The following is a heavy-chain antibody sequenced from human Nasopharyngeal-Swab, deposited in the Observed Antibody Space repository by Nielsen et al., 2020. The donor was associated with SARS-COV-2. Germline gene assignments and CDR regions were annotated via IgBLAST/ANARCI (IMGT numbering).Heavy chain of an antibody. D-gene: IGHD5-18*01. CDR1: GYTFTSYY. CDR3: ARYTAMVLFDI. V-gene: IGHV1-46*01. CDR2: INPSGGST. J-gene: IGHJ3*02. Sequence: ASVKVSCKASGYTFTSYYMHWVRQAPGQGLEWMGIINPSGGSTSYAQKFQGRVTMTRDTSTSTVYVELSSLRSEDTAVYYCARYTAMVLFDIWGQGTMVTVSS.